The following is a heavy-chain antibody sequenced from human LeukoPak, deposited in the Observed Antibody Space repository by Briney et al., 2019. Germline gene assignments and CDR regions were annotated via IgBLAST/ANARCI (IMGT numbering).Heavy chain of an antibody. CDR2: IQNDASTE. D-gene: IGHD2-21*01. J-gene: IGHJ4*02. CDR3: ARELSQIVWGGLDY. V-gene: IGHV3-33*05. Sequence: GGSLRPSCAASGFIFSHYGMHWVRQAPGKGLEWVAVIQNDASTENFADPVKGRFTISRDNSKNTVFLQMNSLRVEDTAVYYCARELSQIVWGGLDYGGQGTLVSVSS. CDR1: GFIFSHYG.